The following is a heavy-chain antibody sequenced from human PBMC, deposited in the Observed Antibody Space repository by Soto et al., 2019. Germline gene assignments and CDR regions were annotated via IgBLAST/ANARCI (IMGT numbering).Heavy chain of an antibody. CDR3: AKVAGVATGGTVGGLDP. CDR2: ISYDGSHK. CDR1: RFSFSSYA. D-gene: IGHD6-13*01. J-gene: IGHJ5*02. V-gene: IGHV3-30*18. Sequence: GGSLRLSCQTSRFSFSSYAMHWVRQAPGKGLQWVGVISYDGSHKFYGESVKGRFTISRDNSKNTLYLQMPSLTTEDTGIYYCAKVAGVATGGTVGGLDPWGQGTLVTVS.